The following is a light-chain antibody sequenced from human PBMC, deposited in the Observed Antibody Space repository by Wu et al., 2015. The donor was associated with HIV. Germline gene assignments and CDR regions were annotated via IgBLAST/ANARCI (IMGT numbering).Light chain of an antibody. J-gene: IGKJ4*01. Sequence: EVGLTQSPATLSLSPGDRATLSCRASQSVNSFFAWYQQKPGQTPRLLIYDASKRATGIPPRFSGSGSGTDFTLTISRLEPEDFAMYYCQQYGSSLFTFGGGTKVEIK. CDR3: QQYGSSLFT. CDR2: DAS. CDR1: QSVNSF. V-gene: IGKV3-20*01.